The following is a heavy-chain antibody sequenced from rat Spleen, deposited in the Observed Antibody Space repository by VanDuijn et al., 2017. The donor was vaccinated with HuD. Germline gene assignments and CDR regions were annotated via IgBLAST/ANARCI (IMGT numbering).Heavy chain of an antibody. V-gene: IGHV5-31*01. CDR1: GFTFKNFW. CDR2: ITNDGGNT. CDR3: TTDRLGADYFDY. Sequence: EVQLVESGGGLMQPGKSLKVSCVASGFTFKNFWMAWIRQAPGKKLEWIAAITNDGGNTYYSDSVKGRFTISRDNAQSTLYLQMNSLRSEDTATYYCTTDRLGADYFDYWGQGVMVTVSS. J-gene: IGHJ2*01. D-gene: IGHD5-1*01.